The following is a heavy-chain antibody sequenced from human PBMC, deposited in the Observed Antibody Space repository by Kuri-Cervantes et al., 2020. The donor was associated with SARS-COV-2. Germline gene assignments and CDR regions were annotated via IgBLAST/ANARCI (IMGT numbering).Heavy chain of an antibody. Sequence: LVKVSCKASGFTFPGYFIHWVRQSPGQGLEWMGWINPIFGTANYAQKFQGRVTITADESTSTAYMELSSLRSEDTAVYYCARDGDDIVAPWGQGTLVTVSS. CDR1: GFTFPGYF. D-gene: IGHD2-15*01. V-gene: IGHV1-69*13. CDR2: INPIFGTA. CDR3: ARDGDDIVAP. J-gene: IGHJ5*02.